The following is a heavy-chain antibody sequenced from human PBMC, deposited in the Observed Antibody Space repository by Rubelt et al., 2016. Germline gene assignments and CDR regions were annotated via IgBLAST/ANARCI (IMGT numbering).Heavy chain of an antibody. Sequence: AAGFTFKNAWMNWVRQAPGKGLEWVGRIKIGMYSGAADYAAPVKGRFTMSRDDSKNTLYLQMNSLRAEDTAVYYCAKQYDSTGYYYRGYFHHWGQGTLVTVSS. V-gene: IGHV3-15*07. CDR1: GFTFKNAW. J-gene: IGHJ1*01. CDR3: AKQYDSTGYYYRGYFHH. CDR2: IKIGMYSGAA. D-gene: IGHD3-22*01.